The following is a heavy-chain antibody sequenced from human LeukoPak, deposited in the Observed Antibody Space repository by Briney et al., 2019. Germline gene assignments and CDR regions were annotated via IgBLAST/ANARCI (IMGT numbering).Heavy chain of an antibody. D-gene: IGHD6-19*01. CDR2: IIPIFGTA. CDR1: GGTFSSYA. J-gene: IGHJ4*02. Sequence: ASVKVSCKASGGTFSSYAISWVRQAPGQGLEWVGGIIPIFGTANYAQKFQGRVTITADESTSTAYMELSSLRSEDTAVYYCARGSSSDWPLEYWGRGILVTVSS. V-gene: IGHV1-69*13. CDR3: ARGSSSDWPLEY.